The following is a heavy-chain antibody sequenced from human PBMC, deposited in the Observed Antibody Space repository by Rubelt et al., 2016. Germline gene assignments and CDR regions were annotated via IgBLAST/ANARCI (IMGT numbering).Heavy chain of an antibody. V-gene: IGHV3-48*02. CDR2: ISSSSSTI. CDR1: GFTVSSNY. D-gene: IGHD2-2*01. CDR3: ATQGYCSSTSCYGAY. Sequence: EVQLVESGGGLVQPGGSLRLSCAASGFTVSSNYMSWVRQAPGKGLEWVSYISSSSSTIYYADSVKGRFTISRDNAKNSLYLQMNSLRDEDTAVYYCATQGYCSSTSCYGAYWGQGTLVTVSS. J-gene: IGHJ4*02.